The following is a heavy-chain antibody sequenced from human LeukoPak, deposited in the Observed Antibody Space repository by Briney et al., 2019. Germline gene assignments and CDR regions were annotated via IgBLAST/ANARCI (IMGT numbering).Heavy chain of an antibody. CDR1: GFTFSSYA. V-gene: IGHV3-23*01. D-gene: IGHD2-2*02. CDR2: ISGSGGST. CDR3: AKGPTVVPAAIRGAFDI. J-gene: IGHJ3*02. Sequence: GSLRLSCAASGFTFSSYAMSWVRQAPGMGLEWVSAISGSGGSTYYADSVKGRFTISRDNSKNTLYLQMNSLRAEDTAVYYCAKGPTVVPAAIRGAFDIWGQGTMVTVSS.